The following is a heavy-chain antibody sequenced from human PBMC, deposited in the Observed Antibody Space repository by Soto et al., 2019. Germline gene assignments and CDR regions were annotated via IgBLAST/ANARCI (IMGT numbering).Heavy chain of an antibody. V-gene: IGHV1-18*01. D-gene: IGHD2-8*01. Sequence: QIQMVQSGAEVKQPGASVKISCKTSGYTFSSYSITWVRQAPGQGLEWMAWISTTSGNTHYAERVQGRVTVTLDKSARTAFMEMWGLTSDDTAVYFCARDNGYYDFGGQGTLVSVAS. J-gene: IGHJ4*02. CDR1: GYTFSSYS. CDR2: ISTTSGNT. CDR3: ARDNGYYDF.